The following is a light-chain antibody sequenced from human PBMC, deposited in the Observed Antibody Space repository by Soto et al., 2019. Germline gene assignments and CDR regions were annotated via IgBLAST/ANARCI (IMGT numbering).Light chain of an antibody. V-gene: IGLV7-46*01. CDR1: TGPVTSVHY. Sequence: QAVVTQEPSLTVSPGGTVTLTCDSSTGPVTSVHYPYWFQQKPGQAPRTLIFDTSNKHSWTPARFSGSLLGGKAALTLSGAQPEDEADYYCLLSYSGPYVFGTGTKVTVL. CDR2: DTS. J-gene: IGLJ1*01. CDR3: LLSYSGPYV.